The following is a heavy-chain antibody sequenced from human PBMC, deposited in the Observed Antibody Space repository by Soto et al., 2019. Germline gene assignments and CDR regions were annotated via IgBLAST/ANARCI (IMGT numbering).Heavy chain of an antibody. V-gene: IGHV4-4*02. CDR2: IYHSGST. D-gene: IGHD2-15*01. J-gene: IGHJ4*02. Sequence: QVQLQESGPGLVKPSGTLSLTCAVSSGSISSSNWWSWVRQPPGKGLEWIGEIYHSGSTNYNPSLKSRVTRSVDKSKNQFSLKLSSVTAADTAVYYCARGPLDCSGGSCYGVWGQGTLVTVSS. CDR1: SGSISSSNW. CDR3: ARGPLDCSGGSCYGV.